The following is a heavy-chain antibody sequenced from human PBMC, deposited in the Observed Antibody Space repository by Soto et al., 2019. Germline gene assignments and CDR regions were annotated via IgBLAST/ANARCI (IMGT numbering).Heavy chain of an antibody. D-gene: IGHD6-6*01. CDR3: AKDLFGSSSPSYCYCGMDV. CDR2: VSYDGDNE. V-gene: IGHV3-30*18. CDR1: GFTFSNYA. J-gene: IGHJ6*02. Sequence: GGSLRLSCGASGFTFSNYAMHWVRQAPGKGLEWVAIVSYDGDNEYYADSVRGRFFISRDNSRNTLYLQTTSLRAEDTAVYYCAKDLFGSSSPSYCYCGMDVCGQGTTVTVCS.